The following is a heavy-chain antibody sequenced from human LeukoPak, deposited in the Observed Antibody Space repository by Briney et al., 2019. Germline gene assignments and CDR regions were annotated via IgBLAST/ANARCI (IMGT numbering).Heavy chain of an antibody. CDR2: ISYDGSNK. D-gene: IGHD3-16*02. J-gene: IGHJ4*02. V-gene: IGHV3-30*18. CDR1: GFTFSSYG. Sequence: PGGSLRLSCAASGFTFSSYGMHWVRQAPGKGLEWVAVISYDGSNKYYADSVKGRFTISRDNSKNTLFLQMNSLRAEDTALYYCAKRNCTNSVCYPLDHWGRGTLVFVSS. CDR3: AKRNCTNSVCYPLDH.